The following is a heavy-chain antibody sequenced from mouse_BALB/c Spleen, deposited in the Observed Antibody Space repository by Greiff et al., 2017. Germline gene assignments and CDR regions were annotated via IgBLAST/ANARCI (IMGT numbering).Heavy chain of an antibody. CDR1: GYTFTDYA. V-gene: IGHV1S53*03. Sequence: VQLQQSGPELVKTGASVKISCKASGYTFTDYAIHWVKQRPEQGLEWIGYISPGNGDIKYNEKFKGKATLTADKSSSTAYMQLNSLTSDDSAVYVCGLWLRRVFDYWGQGTTLTVSS. CDR3: GLWLRRVFDY. CDR2: ISPGNGDI. D-gene: IGHD2-2*01. J-gene: IGHJ2*01.